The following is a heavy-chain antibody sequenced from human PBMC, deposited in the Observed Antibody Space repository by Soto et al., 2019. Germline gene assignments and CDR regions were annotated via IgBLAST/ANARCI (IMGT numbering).Heavy chain of an antibody. CDR3: VKGRGFQLPTVAYFGY. Sequence: CLTHSCTASGMTIGKNAMSSLRQEPGKGLEWVSAISGSGGSTYYADSVKGRFTISRDNSKNTLYLQMNSLRAEDTAVYFCVKGRGFQLPTVAYFGYWGQGTLVTGSS. CDR1: GMTIGKNA. V-gene: IGHV3-23*01. D-gene: IGHD4-17*01. CDR2: ISGSGGST. J-gene: IGHJ4*02.